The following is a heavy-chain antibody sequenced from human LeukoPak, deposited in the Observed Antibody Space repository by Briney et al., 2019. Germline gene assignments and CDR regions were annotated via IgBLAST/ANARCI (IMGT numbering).Heavy chain of an antibody. CDR3: AKGKVNHDGAFDF. V-gene: IGHV3-23*01. D-gene: IGHD3-22*01. Sequence: PGGSLRLSCVVSGFSFSSYAMAWVRQAPGKGLEWVSSISAGGRTYYADSGKGRFTISRDNSKETVFLQMNSLRAEDTAHYYCAKGKVNHDGAFDFWGQGTTVTASS. CDR2: ISAGGRT. J-gene: IGHJ3*01. CDR1: GFSFSSYA.